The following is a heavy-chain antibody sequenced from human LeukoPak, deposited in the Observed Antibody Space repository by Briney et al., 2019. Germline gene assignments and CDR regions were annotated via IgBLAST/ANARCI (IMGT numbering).Heavy chain of an antibody. V-gene: IGHV3-15*01. CDR3: TTDLLYIARNFDY. D-gene: IGHD2-2*02. CDR2: IKSNADGGTT. CDR1: GSTFSKAW. J-gene: IGHJ4*02. Sequence: GGSLRLSCAASGSTFSKAWMSWVHQATGKGLEWLGRIKSNADGGTTDYAAPVQGRITISRDDSQNTLYLQMNSLKTEDTAVYYCTTDLLYIARNFDYWGQGTLVTVSS.